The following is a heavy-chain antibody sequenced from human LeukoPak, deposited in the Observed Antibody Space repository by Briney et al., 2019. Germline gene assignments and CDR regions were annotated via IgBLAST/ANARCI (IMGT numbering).Heavy chain of an antibody. CDR2: IIPILGIA. CDR1: GGTFSSYA. V-gene: IGHV1-69*04. J-gene: IGHJ6*02. CDR3: ARGTGYSYPYGMDV. Sequence: GSSVKVSCKASGGTFSSYAISWVRKAPGQGLEWMGRIIPILGIANYAQKFQGRVTITADKSTSTAYMELSSLRSEDTAVYYCARGTGYSYPYGMDVWGQGTTVTVSS. D-gene: IGHD5-18*01.